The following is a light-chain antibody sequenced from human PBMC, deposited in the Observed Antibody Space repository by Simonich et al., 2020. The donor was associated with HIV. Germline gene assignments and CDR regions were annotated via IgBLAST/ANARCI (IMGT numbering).Light chain of an antibody. J-gene: IGKJ3*01. CDR1: QSLLHSDGNNY. CDR3: MQAVQRKFT. Sequence: DIVMTQSPLSLPVTPGESASIPCRSSQSLLHSDGNNYVDWYMQKPGQSPQLLIYLGSNRASGVPDRFSGSGSGTDFTLKISRVEADDVGVYYCMQAVQRKFTFGPGTKVDIK. V-gene: IGKV2-28*01. CDR2: LGS.